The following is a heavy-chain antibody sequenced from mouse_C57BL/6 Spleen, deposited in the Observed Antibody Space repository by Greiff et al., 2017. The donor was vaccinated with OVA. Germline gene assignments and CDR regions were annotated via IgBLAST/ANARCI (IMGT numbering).Heavy chain of an antibody. D-gene: IGHD1-1*01. CDR1: GYTFTSYW. CDR2: IDPSDSYT. Sequence: QVQLQQPGAELVKPGASVKLSCKASGYTFTSYWMQWVKPRPGQGLEWIGEIDPSDSYTNYNQKFKGKATLTVDTSSSTAYRQLSSLTSEDSAGYYWARYGDLGYFDVWGTGTTVTVSS. V-gene: IGHV1-50*01. J-gene: IGHJ1*03. CDR3: ARYGDLGYFDV.